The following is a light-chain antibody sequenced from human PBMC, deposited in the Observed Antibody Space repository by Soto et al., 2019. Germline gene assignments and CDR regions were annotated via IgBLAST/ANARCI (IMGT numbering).Light chain of an antibody. CDR2: DAS. J-gene: IGKJ4*01. V-gene: IGKV1-5*01. Sequence: DIQMTQSPSTLSASVGDRVTITCRASQSISSWLAWYQKKPGKAPKLLIYDASSLESGVPSRFSGSGSGTEFTLTISSLQPDDFATYYCQQYNSYSHLTFGGGTKVEIK. CDR1: QSISSW. CDR3: QQYNSYSHLT.